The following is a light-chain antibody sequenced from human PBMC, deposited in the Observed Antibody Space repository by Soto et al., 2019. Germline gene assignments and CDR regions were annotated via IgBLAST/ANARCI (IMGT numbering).Light chain of an antibody. CDR2: GAS. Sequence: EIVLTQSPGTLSLSPGERATLSCRASQSVRSNYLAWYQQKPGQAPRLLIYGASSRATGIPDRFSGSGSGTDFTLTISRLEPADLAVYYCQHYGSSAYTFGQGTTVEIK. J-gene: IGKJ2*01. CDR3: QHYGSSAYT. CDR1: QSVRSNY. V-gene: IGKV3-20*01.